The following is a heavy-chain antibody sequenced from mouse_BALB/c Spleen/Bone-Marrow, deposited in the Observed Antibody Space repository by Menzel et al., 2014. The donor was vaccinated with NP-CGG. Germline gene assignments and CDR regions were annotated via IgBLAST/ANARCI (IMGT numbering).Heavy chain of an antibody. Sequence: EVKLQESGGGLVQPGGSLKLSFVASGFTFSSYGMSWVRQTPDKRLELVATIINNGGSTYYPDSVKGQFTISRDNAKNTLYLQMSSLKSEDTAMYYWARVYGWYFDVWCAGTTVTVSS. CDR3: ARVYGWYFDV. CDR1: GFTFSSYG. V-gene: IGHV5-6-3*01. J-gene: IGHJ1*01. D-gene: IGHD1-1*01. CDR2: IINNGGST.